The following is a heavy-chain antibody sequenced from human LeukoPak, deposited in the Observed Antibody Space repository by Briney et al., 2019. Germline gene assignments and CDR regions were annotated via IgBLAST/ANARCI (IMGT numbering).Heavy chain of an antibody. D-gene: IGHD3-22*01. CDR2: IIPIFGTA. CDR1: GGTFSSYA. J-gene: IGHJ4*02. Sequence: SVKVSCTASGGTFSSYAISWVRQAPGQGLEWMGGIIPIFGTANYAQKFQGRVTITADESTSTAYMELSGLRSEDTAVYYCARSSGYYSNSDYWGQGTLVTVSS. V-gene: IGHV1-69*13. CDR3: ARSSGYYSNSDY.